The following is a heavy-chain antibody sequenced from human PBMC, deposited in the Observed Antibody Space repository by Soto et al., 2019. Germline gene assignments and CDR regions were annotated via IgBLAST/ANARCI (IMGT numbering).Heavy chain of an antibody. V-gene: IGHV3-30*18. CDR3: AKDGSHNFDY. CDR2: MSYDGSNE. Sequence: QVQLVESGGGVVQPGRSLRLSCAASGFTFSHYAMHWVRQAPGKGLEWVALMSYDGSNEYYADSVKGRFTISRDNSKKTLYLQMKSLRAEDTAVYYCAKDGSHNFDYWGQGTLVTVSS. CDR1: GFTFSHYA. D-gene: IGHD1-26*01. J-gene: IGHJ4*02.